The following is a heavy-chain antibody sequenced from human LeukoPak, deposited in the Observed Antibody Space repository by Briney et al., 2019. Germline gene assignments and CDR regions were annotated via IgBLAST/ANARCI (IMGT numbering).Heavy chain of an antibody. CDR3: ARVRSSRSIAAAPFDY. Sequence: GGSLRLSCAASGFTFSSYEMNWVRQAPGKGLEWVSYISSSGSTIYYADSVKGRFTISRDNAKNSLCLQMNSLRAEDTAVYYCARVRSSRSIAAAPFDYWGQGTLVTVSS. CDR1: GFTFSSYE. V-gene: IGHV3-48*03. CDR2: ISSSGSTI. J-gene: IGHJ4*02. D-gene: IGHD6-13*01.